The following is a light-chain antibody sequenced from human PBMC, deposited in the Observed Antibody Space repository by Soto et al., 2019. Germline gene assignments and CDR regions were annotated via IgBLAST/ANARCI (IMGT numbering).Light chain of an antibody. CDR3: QQSYSTPGT. Sequence: DLQMTQSPSSLSASVGDRVTITCRASQSISSYLNWYQQKPGKAPKLLFYAASSLQSGVPSRFSGSGSGTDFTLTISSLQPEDFATYYCQQSYSTPGTFGQGTKVEIK. CDR1: QSISSY. V-gene: IGKV1-39*01. J-gene: IGKJ1*01. CDR2: AAS.